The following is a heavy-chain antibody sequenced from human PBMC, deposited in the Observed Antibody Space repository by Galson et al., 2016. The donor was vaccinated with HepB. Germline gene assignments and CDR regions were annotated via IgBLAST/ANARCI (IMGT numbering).Heavy chain of an antibody. CDR1: GGSISSGGYY. Sequence: TLSLTCTVSGGSISSGGYYWSWIRQHPGQGLEWIGYIYYTGNTDYDPSLKSRVSISVDTSKNQFSLKLSSVTAADTAVYYCAAYNYDSTYWGQGTLVTVSS. D-gene: IGHD3-22*01. CDR2: IYYTGNT. CDR3: AAYNYDSTY. V-gene: IGHV4-31*03. J-gene: IGHJ4*02.